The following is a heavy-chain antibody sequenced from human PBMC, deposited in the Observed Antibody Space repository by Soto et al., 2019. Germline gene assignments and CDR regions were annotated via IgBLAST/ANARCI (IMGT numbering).Heavy chain of an antibody. J-gene: IGHJ3*02. CDR2: FDPEDGET. CDR1: GYTLTELS. V-gene: IGHV1-24*01. Sequence: ASVKVSCKVSGYTLTELSMHWVRQAPGKGLEWMGGFDPEDGETIYAQKFQGRVTMTEDTSTDTAYMELSSLRSEDTAVYYCATKRNYGFYRAFDTWGQGTMVTVSS. CDR3: ATKRNYGFYRAFDT. D-gene: IGHD1-7*01.